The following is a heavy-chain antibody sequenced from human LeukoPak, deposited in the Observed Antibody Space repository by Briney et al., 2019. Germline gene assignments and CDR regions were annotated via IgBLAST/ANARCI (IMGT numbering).Heavy chain of an antibody. V-gene: IGHV1-2*02. D-gene: IGHD1-26*01. CDR3: ARVNGELRNWFDP. J-gene: IGHJ5*02. CDR1: GYTFTGYY. Sequence: GSVKVSCKASGYTFTGYYMHWVRQAPGQGLEWMGWINPNSGGTNYAQKFQGRVTMTRDTSISTAYMELSSLRSDDTAVYYCARVNGELRNWFDPWGQGTPVTVSS. CDR2: INPNSGGT.